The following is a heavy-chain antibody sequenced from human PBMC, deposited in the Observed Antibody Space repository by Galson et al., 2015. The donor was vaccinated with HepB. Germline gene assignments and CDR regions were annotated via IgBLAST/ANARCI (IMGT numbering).Heavy chain of an antibody. Sequence: SLRLSCAASGFTFSSYSMNWVRQAPGKGLEWVSSISSSSSYIYYADSVKGRFTISRDNAKNSLYLQMNSLRAEYTAVYYCARTVEEVRFLEWLLPYYYYYMDVWGKGTTVTVSS. CDR1: GFTFSSYS. CDR3: ARTVEEVRFLEWLLPYYYYYMDV. V-gene: IGHV3-21*01. D-gene: IGHD3-3*01. CDR2: ISSSSSYI. J-gene: IGHJ6*03.